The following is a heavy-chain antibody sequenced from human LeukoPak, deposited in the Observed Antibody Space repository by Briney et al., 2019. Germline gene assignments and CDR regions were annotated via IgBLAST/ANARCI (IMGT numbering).Heavy chain of an antibody. Sequence: GGSLRLACTVSGFTVSSNSMNWVRQAPGKGLEWVSSISSSSSYIYYADSVKGRFTISRDNAKNSLYLRMNSLRAEDTAVYYCAIDRSSSSAIGPDYWGQGTLVTVSS. V-gene: IGHV3-21*01. CDR1: GFTVSSNS. CDR3: AIDRSSSSAIGPDY. D-gene: IGHD6-6*01. J-gene: IGHJ4*02. CDR2: ISSSSSYI.